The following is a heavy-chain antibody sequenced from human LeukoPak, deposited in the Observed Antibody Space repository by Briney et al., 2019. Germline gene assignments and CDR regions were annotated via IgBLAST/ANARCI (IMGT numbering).Heavy chain of an antibody. J-gene: IGHJ5*02. D-gene: IGHD4-11*01. Sequence: GASVKVSCKASGGTFSSYAISWVRQAPGQGLEWMGGIIPIFGTANYAQKFQGRVTITADESTSTAYMGLSSLRSDDTAVYYCAREDSNYAVDPWGQGTLVTVSS. CDR2: IIPIFGTA. CDR3: AREDSNYAVDP. V-gene: IGHV1-69*13. CDR1: GGTFSSYA.